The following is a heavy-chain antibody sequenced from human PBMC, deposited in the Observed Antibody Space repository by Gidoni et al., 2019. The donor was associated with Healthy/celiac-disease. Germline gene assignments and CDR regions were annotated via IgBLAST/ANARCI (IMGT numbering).Heavy chain of an antibody. CDR1: GYTFTSYG. D-gene: IGHD3-10*01. Sequence: QVQLVQSGAEVKKPGASVKVSCKASGYTFTSYGISWVRQAPGQGLEWMGWISAYNGNTNYAQKLQGRVTMTTDTSTSTAYMELRSLRADDTAVYYCARDPPPSYYGSGRGYGMDVWGQGTTVTVSS. V-gene: IGHV1-18*04. J-gene: IGHJ6*02. CDR3: ARDPPPSYYGSGRGYGMDV. CDR2: ISAYNGNT.